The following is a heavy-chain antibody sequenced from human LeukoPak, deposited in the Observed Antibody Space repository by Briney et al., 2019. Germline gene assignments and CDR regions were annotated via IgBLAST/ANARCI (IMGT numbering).Heavy chain of an antibody. CDR1: GGSIGTYS. Sequence: KSSETLSLTCTVSGGSIGTYSWNWIRQPPGKGLEWIGYIYYSGSTYYNPSLKSRVTISVDTSKNQFSLKLSSVTAADTAVYYCARSDSGYELDYWGQGTLVTVSS. J-gene: IGHJ4*02. V-gene: IGHV4-59*08. CDR2: IYYSGST. D-gene: IGHD5-12*01. CDR3: ARSDSGYELDY.